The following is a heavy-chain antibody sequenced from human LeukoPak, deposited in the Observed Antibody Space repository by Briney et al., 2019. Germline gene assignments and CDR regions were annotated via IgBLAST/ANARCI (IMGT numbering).Heavy chain of an antibody. CDR1: GYSFTSYW. Sequence: GESLQISCKGSGYSFTSYWIGWVRQMPGKGLEWMGIIYPGDSDTRYSPSFQGQVTISADKSISTAYLQWSSLKASDTAIYYGAVSGYSSGWGLFDYWGQGTLVTVSS. CDR2: IYPGDSDT. CDR3: AVSGYSSGWGLFDY. V-gene: IGHV5-51*01. D-gene: IGHD6-19*01. J-gene: IGHJ4*02.